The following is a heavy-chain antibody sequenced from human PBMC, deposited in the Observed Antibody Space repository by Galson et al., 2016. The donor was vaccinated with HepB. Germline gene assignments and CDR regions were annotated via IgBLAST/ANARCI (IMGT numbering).Heavy chain of an antibody. D-gene: IGHD2-2*02. V-gene: IGHV3-21*01. CDR1: GFTFSTYN. CDR3: ARDFGYCSSTSCYKGGLFYYYGMDV. CDR2: ISNSNSYI. J-gene: IGHJ6*02. Sequence: SLRLSCAASGFTFSTYNMNWVRQAPGKGLEWVSSISNSNSYIYYTDSVEGRFTISRDNAKNSLYLQMNSLRAEDTAVYYCARDFGYCSSTSCYKGGLFYYYGMDVWGQGTTVTVSS.